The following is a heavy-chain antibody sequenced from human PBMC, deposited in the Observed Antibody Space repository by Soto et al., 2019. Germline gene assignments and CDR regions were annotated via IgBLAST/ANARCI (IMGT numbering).Heavy chain of an antibody. CDR1: ELTVSSNY. J-gene: IGHJ4*02. CDR3: ARARGDGYNYRGYFDY. D-gene: IGHD5-12*01. V-gene: IGHV3-53*01. CDR2: IYSGGST. Sequence: GSLRLSCAAFELTVSSNYMSWVRQAPGKGLEWVSVIYSGGSTYYADSVKGRFTISRDKSKNTLSLQMNSLRAEDTAVYYCARARGDGYNYRGYFDYWGQGTLVTVSS.